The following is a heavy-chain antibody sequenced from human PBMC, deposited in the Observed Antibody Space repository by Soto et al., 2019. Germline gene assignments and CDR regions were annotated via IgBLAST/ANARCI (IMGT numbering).Heavy chain of an antibody. CDR3: AIEYSSSPPYYPIGY. D-gene: IGHD6-6*01. J-gene: IGHJ4*02. CDR2: IIPIFGTA. V-gene: IGHV1-69*13. CDR1: GGTFSSYS. Sequence: SVKVSCQASGGTFSSYSISWVRQAPGQGLEWMGGIIPIFGTANYAQKFQGRVTITADESTSTAYMELSSLRSEDTAVYYCAIEYSSSPPYYPIGYWGQGTLVTVSS.